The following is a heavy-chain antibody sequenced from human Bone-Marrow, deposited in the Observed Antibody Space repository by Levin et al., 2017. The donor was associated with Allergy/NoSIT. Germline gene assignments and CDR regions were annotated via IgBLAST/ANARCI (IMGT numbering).Heavy chain of an antibody. V-gene: IGHV3-7*01. J-gene: IGHJ4*02. CDR1: GFTFSNYW. Sequence: PGGSLRLSCAVSGFTFSNYWMSWVRQAPGKGLEWVANIRFDGSEIWYVDSVKGRFTISRDNAKNSVYLRMNSLRAEDTAVYYCAREKTFSPYYFDYWDQGTLVTVSS. CDR3: AREKTFSPYYFDY. CDR2: IRFDGSEI.